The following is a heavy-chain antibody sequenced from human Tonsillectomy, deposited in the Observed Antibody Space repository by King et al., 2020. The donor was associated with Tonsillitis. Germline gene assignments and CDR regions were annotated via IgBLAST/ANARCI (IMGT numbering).Heavy chain of an antibody. CDR2: ISSSSSII. Sequence: VQLVESGGGLVQPGGSLRLSCAASGFTFSTYSMNWVRQAPGKGLEWVSYISSSSSIIYYADSVKGRFTISRDNAKNSLYLQMNSLRDEDTAVYYCAXXYXDXVWGXYYYFXHWXXGTLVTVXX. V-gene: IGHV3-48*02. D-gene: IGHD3-16*01. CDR1: GFTFSTYS. J-gene: IGHJ4*01. CDR3: AXXYXDXVWGXYYYFXH.